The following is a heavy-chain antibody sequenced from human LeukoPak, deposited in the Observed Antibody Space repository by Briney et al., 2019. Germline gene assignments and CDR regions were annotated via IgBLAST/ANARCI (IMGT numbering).Heavy chain of an antibody. J-gene: IGHJ3*02. V-gene: IGHV1-24*01. CDR1: GYTLTELS. D-gene: IGHD3-10*01. CDR3: ATSDYGSGSNHDAFDI. Sequence: ASVKVSCKVSGYTLTELSMHWVRQAPGKEREWMGGFDPEDGETIYAQKFQGRVTMTEDTSTDTAYMELSSLRSEDTAVYYCATSDYGSGSNHDAFDIWGQGTMVTVSS. CDR2: FDPEDGET.